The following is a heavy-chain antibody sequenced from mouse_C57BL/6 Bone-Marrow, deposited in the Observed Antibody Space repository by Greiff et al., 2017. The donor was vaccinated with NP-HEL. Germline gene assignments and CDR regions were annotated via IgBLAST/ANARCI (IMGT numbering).Heavy chain of an antibody. CDR2: IDPSDSYT. Sequence: QVQLQQPGAELVKPGASVKLSCKASGYTFTSYWMQWVKQRPGQGLEWIGEIDPSDSYTNYNQNFKGKATLTVDTSSSTAYLQLSSLTSEDSAVYYCARTKGTVGATYWYFDVWGTGTTVTVSS. D-gene: IGHD1-1*01. CDR1: GYTFTSYW. V-gene: IGHV1-50*01. CDR3: ARTKGTVGATYWYFDV. J-gene: IGHJ1*03.